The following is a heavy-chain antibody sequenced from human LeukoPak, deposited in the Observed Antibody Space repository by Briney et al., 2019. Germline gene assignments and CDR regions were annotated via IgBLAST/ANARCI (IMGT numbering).Heavy chain of an antibody. CDR2: ISGSGGRT. CDR1: GFTVSSNY. CDR3: AKRNYYDSRGYYEYYFDD. D-gene: IGHD3-22*01. V-gene: IGHV3-23*01. J-gene: IGHJ4*02. Sequence: GGSLRLSCAASGFTVSSNYMSWVRQAPGEGLEWVSGISGSGGRTYYADSLKGRFTISRDNSKNTLYLQMNSLRVEDTAVYYCAKRNYYDSRGYYEYYFDDWGQGTLVTVSS.